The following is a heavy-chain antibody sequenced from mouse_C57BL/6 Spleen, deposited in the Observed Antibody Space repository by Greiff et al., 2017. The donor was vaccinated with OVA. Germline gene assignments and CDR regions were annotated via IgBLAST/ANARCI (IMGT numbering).Heavy chain of an antibody. J-gene: IGHJ4*01. CDR3: AGGLRGAMDY. CDR2: ISSGSSTI. V-gene: IGHV5-17*01. CDR1: GFTFSDYG. Sequence: EVKLVESGGGLVKPGGSLKLSCAASGFTFSDYGMHWVRQAPEKGLEWVAYISSGSSTIYYADTVKGRFTISRDNAKNTLFLQMTSLRSEDTAMYYCAGGLRGAMDYWGQGTSVTVSS.